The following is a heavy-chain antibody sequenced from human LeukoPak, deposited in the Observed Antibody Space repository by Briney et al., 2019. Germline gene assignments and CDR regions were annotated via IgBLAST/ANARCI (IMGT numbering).Heavy chain of an antibody. V-gene: IGHV4-34*01. Sequence: SETLSLTYAVYGGSFSGYYWSWIRQPPGKGLEWIGEINHSGSTNYNPSLKSRVTISVDTSKNQFSLKLSSVTAADTAVYYCARYSRQNYYYYGMDVWGQGTTVTVSS. CDR1: GGSFSGYY. CDR3: ARYSRQNYYYYGMDV. J-gene: IGHJ6*02. CDR2: INHSGST. D-gene: IGHD2-15*01.